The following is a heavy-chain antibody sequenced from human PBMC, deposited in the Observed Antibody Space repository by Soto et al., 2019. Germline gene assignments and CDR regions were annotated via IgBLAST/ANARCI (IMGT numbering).Heavy chain of an antibody. CDR3: ARSPGITGGSFDS. V-gene: IGHV4-39*01. CDR1: SGSITSSTYY. Sequence: QLQLQESGPGLVKPSETLSLTCTVSSGSITSSTYYWGWIRQPPEKGLEWIGTIYFSGNTYYNPSLKRRVTIPVDTSRSQFPLTLSFVTAADTAVYYFARSPGITGGSFDSGGQGPLVTVSS. D-gene: IGHD3-10*01. J-gene: IGHJ4*02. CDR2: IYFSGNT.